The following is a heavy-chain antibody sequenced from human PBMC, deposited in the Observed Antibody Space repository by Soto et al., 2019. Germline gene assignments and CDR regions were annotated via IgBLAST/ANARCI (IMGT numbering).Heavy chain of an antibody. V-gene: IGHV4-39*01. CDR1: DDSIHSVKYD. CDR3: ARLEGLATISYYFDF. Sequence: PXXTLCLAFSVSDDSIHSVKYDWGWIRQPPGKGLEWIGSIYYRGNAYYNPSLQTRVTISLDKSRSQFSLKLNSVTAADSAVYFCARLEGLATISYYFDFWGPGALVTVSS. CDR2: IYYRGNA. D-gene: IGHD3-9*01. J-gene: IGHJ4*02.